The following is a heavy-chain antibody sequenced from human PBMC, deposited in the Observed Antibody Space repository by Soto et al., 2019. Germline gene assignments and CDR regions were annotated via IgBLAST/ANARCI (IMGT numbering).Heavy chain of an antibody. CDR3: ARRPLNFEPWSGTAKPFGS. V-gene: IGHV4-34*02. CDR1: GGSLSGYY. D-gene: IGHD3-3*01. Sequence: QVQLQQWGAGLLKPSETLSLTCAVYGGSLSGYYWSWIRQSPGEGLEWIGEINQIGSTIHNPSLKSRVTLSVNTPRSQFSLKLSSVTAADTAVYYCARRPLNFEPWSGTAKPFGSWGQGTLVTVSS. CDR2: INQIGST. J-gene: IGHJ4*02.